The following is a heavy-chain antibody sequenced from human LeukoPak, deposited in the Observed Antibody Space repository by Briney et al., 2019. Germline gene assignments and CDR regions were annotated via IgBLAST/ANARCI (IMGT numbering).Heavy chain of an antibody. D-gene: IGHD3-22*01. V-gene: IGHV3-23*01. CDR1: GFTFSSYA. CDR2: ISGSGGST. J-gene: IGHJ4*02. Sequence: GGSLRLSCAASGFTFSSYAMSWVRQAPGKGLEWVSAISGSGGSTYYADSVKGRFTISRDNSKNTLYLQMNSLRAEDTAVYYCARERRYDSSGSLEYWGQGTLVTVSS. CDR3: ARERRYDSSGSLEY.